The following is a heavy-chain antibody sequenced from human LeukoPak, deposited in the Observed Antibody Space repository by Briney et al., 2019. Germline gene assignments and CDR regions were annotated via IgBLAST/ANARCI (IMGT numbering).Heavy chain of an antibody. CDR3: AKGTSSWHEFDY. CDR1: GFIFSNYG. Sequence: GGTLRLSCAASGFIFSNYGMSWVRQAPGKGLEWVSLISWDGGSTYYADSVKGRFTISRDNSKNSLYLQMNSLRAEDTALYYCAKGTSSWHEFDYWGQGTLVTVSS. J-gene: IGHJ4*02. D-gene: IGHD6-13*01. V-gene: IGHV3-43D*03. CDR2: ISWDGGST.